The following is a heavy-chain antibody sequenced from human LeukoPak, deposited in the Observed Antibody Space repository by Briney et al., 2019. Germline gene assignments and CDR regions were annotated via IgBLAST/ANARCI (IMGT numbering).Heavy chain of an antibody. CDR3: ARIGWERLGRAFDI. D-gene: IGHD1-26*01. V-gene: IGHV3-53*01. CDR1: GFTVSDNY. CDR2: IYSAGAT. J-gene: IGHJ3*02. Sequence: GGSLRLSCAASGFTVSDNYMTWVRQAPGKGLEWVSSIYSAGATHYSESVTGRCTISRDNSNNTLYLQMNSLRAEAMAVYYCARIGWERLGRAFDIWGQGTMVTVSS.